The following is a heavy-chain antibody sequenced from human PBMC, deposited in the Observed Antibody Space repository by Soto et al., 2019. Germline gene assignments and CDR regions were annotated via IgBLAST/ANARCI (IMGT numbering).Heavy chain of an antibody. Sequence: ASVKVSCKASGYTFTSYDINWVRQATGQGLEWMGWMNPNSGNTGYAQKLQGRVTMTRDTSTSTAYMELRSLRSDDTAVYYCARDTSFLMKQLIRKAFHVCGKG. CDR1: GYTFTSYD. D-gene: IGHD6-13*01. J-gene: IGHJ6*03. CDR3: ARDTSFLMKQLIRKAFHV. CDR2: MNPNSGNT. V-gene: IGHV1-8*01.